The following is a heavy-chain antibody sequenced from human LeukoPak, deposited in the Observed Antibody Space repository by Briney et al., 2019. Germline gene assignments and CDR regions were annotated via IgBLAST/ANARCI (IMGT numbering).Heavy chain of an antibody. CDR2: INPSGGST. D-gene: IGHD6-13*01. CDR1: GFTFTSYY. J-gene: IGHJ3*01. Sequence: ASVKVSCKASGFTFTSYYMNWVRQAPGQGVDWMGIINPSGGSTSYAQKFQGRLTVTRDMSTSIVYMELGSLRSEDTAKYYCARHPDSSPALLDLWGQGTMVTVSS. CDR3: ARHPDSSPALLDL. V-gene: IGHV1-46*01.